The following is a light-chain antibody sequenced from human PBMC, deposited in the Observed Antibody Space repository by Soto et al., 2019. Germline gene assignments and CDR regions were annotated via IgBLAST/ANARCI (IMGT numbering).Light chain of an antibody. V-gene: IGKV3-20*01. Sequence: EVVLTQSPGTLSLSPGERATLSCRASQTVGSDYLVWYQQRPGQAPRLLMSGASSRATGIPDRFTGSGSGTDFTLTISRLEPEDFGVYYCQQHGSFPWTFGPGTKVEIK. CDR3: QQHGSFPWT. J-gene: IGKJ1*01. CDR2: GAS. CDR1: QTVGSDY.